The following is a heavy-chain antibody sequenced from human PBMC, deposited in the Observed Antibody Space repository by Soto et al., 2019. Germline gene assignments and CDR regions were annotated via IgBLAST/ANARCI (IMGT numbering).Heavy chain of an antibody. V-gene: IGHV3-30*18. J-gene: IGHJ6*03. D-gene: IGHD3-10*01. CDR2: ISYDGSNK. CDR1: GFTFSSYG. Sequence: QVQLVESGGGVVQPGRSLRLSCAASGFTFSSYGMHWVRQAPGKGLEWVALISYDGSNKYYADSVKGRFTISRDNSKNTLYQQMNSLRADDTAVYYGAKELWFGKNYYYYYMDVWGKGTTVTVSS. CDR3: AKELWFGKNYYYYYMDV.